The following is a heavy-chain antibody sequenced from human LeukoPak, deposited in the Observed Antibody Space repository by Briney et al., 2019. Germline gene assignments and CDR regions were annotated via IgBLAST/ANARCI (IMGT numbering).Heavy chain of an antibody. CDR1: GFIFSDHW. CDR3: VRERNNFWSGHHSIFDP. J-gene: IGHJ5*02. D-gene: IGHD3-3*01. V-gene: IGHV3-74*01. Sequence: GGSLGLSCAASGFIFSDHWMHWVRQAPGKGLVWLSRINNDGSSTIYADSVKGRFTFSRDNAENTLFLEMSSLRVEDTAVYYCVRERNNFWSGHHSIFDPWGQGTLVTVSS. CDR2: INNDGSST.